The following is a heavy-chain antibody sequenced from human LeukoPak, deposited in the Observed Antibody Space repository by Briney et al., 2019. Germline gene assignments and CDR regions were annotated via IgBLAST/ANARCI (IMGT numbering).Heavy chain of an antibody. CDR1: GGSISSSSYY. J-gene: IGHJ5*02. CDR3: ARGEAESQSDAWFDP. D-gene: IGHD3-16*01. CDR2: IYYSGST. Sequence: SETLSLTCTVSGGSISSSSYYWGWIRQPPGKGLEWIGYIYYSGSTYYNPSLKSRVTISVDTSKNQFSLKLSSVTAADTAVYYCARGEAESQSDAWFDPWGQGTLVTVSS. V-gene: IGHV4-30-4*08.